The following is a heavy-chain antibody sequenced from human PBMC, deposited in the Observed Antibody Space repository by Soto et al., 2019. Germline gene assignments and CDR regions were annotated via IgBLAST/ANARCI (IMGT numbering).Heavy chain of an antibody. D-gene: IGHD6-13*01. CDR2: VSDSGST. CDR1: GGSISRSTYY. J-gene: IGHJ5*02. CDR3: ARHWGPSWSSSWYRNWFDP. Sequence: SETLSLTCTVSGGSISRSTYYWAWIRQPPGKGLEWIGTVSDSGSTFYNPSLKSRVAIFVDTSKNQFSLRLTSVTAADTAVYYCARHWGPSWSSSWYRNWFDPWGQGTLVTVSS. V-gene: IGHV4-39*01.